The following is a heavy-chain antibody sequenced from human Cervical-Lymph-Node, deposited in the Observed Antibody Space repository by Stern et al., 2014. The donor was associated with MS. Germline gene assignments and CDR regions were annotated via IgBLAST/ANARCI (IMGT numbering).Heavy chain of an antibody. D-gene: IGHD3-22*01. CDR3: ARRYYDSSGFAFDY. CDR2: VKPSAGST. Sequence: VQLVESGAEVKQPGGSVKVSCKASGYTFTTYYIHWVRQAPGQGLEWMGIVKPSAGSTSYAQVFQGRVIMTRDTSTSTVYMELSSLRSEDTAVNYCARRYYDSSGFAFDYWGQGTLVTVSS. J-gene: IGHJ4*02. V-gene: IGHV1-46*01. CDR1: GYTFTTYY.